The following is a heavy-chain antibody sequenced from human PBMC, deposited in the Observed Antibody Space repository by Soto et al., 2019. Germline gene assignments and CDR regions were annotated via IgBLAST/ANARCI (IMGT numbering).Heavy chain of an antibody. D-gene: IGHD6-19*01. Sequence: SSETLSLTCTVSGGSISSYYWSWIRQPPGKGLEWIGYIYYSGSTNYNPSLKSRVTISVDTSKNQFSLKLSSVTAADTAVYYCARVRSIAVTFFDYWGQGTLVTVSS. J-gene: IGHJ4*02. V-gene: IGHV4-59*01. CDR2: IYYSGST. CDR1: GGSISSYY. CDR3: ARVRSIAVTFFDY.